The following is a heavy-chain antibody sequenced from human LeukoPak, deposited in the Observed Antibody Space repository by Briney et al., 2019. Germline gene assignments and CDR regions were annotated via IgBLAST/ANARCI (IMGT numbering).Heavy chain of an antibody. D-gene: IGHD3-22*01. CDR1: GLTFSSYA. V-gene: IGHV3-23*01. J-gene: IGHJ4*02. CDR3: AKEGGNYYDSSGYPLGY. CDR2: ISGSGGGT. Sequence: GGSLRLSCAASGLTFSSYAMSWVRQAPGKGLEWVSAISGSGGGTYYADSVKGRFTISRDNSKNTLYLQMNSLRAEDTAVYYCAKEGGNYYDSSGYPLGYWGQGTLVTVSS.